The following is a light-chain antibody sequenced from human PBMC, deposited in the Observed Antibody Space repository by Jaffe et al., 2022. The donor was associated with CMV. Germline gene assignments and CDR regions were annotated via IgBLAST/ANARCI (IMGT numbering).Light chain of an antibody. V-gene: IGKV3-15*01. CDR3: QQYNDLSPRT. CDR2: YAS. CDR1: QNVGSN. Sequence: EIVMTQSPATLSVSPGERATLSCRASQNVGSNLAWYQQKPGQAPRLLIFYASTRATGCPGRFSGRGSGTEFTLTISSLQSEDFAVYYCQQYNDLSPRTFGQGTKVEIK. J-gene: IGKJ1*01.